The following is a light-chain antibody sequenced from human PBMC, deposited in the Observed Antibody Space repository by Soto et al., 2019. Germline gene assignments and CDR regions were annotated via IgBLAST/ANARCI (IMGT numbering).Light chain of an antibody. CDR1: QTISSW. J-gene: IGKJ1*01. CDR2: KAS. CDR3: QHYNSYSEA. V-gene: IGKV1-5*03. Sequence: DIQMTQSPSTLSGSVGDRVTITCRASQTISSWLAWYQQKPGKAPKLLIYKASTLKSGVPSRFPGSGSGTEFTLTISSLQPDDFATYYCQHYNSYSEAFGQGTKVEL.